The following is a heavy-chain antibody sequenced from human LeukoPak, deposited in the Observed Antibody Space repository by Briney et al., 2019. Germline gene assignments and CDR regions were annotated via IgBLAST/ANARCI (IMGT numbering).Heavy chain of an antibody. CDR2: IYYSGST. CDR1: GGSISSYY. D-gene: IGHD6-13*01. CDR3: ARGQRGYSSSWYDY. J-gene: IGHJ4*02. Sequence: SETLSLTCTVSGGSISSYYWSWIRQPPGKGLEWIGYIYYSGSTNYNPSLKSRVTISVDTSKNQFSLKLSSVTAAGTAVYYCARGQRGYSSSWYDYWGQGTLVTVSS. V-gene: IGHV4-59*01.